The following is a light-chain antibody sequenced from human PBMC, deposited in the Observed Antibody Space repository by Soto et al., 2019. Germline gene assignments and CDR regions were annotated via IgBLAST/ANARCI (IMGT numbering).Light chain of an antibody. Sequence: EIVLTQSPATLSLSPGKRATLSCRASQSVSSYLAWYQQKPGQAPRLLIYDASNRATGIPARFSGSGSGTDFTLTISSLEPEDFAVYYCQQRSNWRYTFGQGTKLEIK. CDR2: DAS. J-gene: IGKJ2*01. CDR1: QSVSSY. CDR3: QQRSNWRYT. V-gene: IGKV3-11*01.